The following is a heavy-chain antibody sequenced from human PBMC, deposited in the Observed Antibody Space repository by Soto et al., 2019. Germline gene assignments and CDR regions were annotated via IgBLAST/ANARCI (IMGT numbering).Heavy chain of an antibody. Sequence: GGSLRLSCAASGFTFSSYAMSWVRQAPGKGLEWVSAISGSGGSTYYADSVKGRFTISRDNSKNTLYLQMNSLRAEDTAVYYCAKDRGERDSWAYYDILTGPWGQGTLVTVSS. CDR2: ISGSGGST. J-gene: IGHJ5*02. D-gene: IGHD3-9*01. V-gene: IGHV3-23*01. CDR1: GFTFSSYA. CDR3: AKDRGERDSWAYYDILTGP.